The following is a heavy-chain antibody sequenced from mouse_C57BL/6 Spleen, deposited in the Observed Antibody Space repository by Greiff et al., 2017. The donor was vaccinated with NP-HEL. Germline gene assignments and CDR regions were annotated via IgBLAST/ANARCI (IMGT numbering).Heavy chain of an antibody. J-gene: IGHJ4*01. Sequence: QVQLQQPGAELVKPGASVKMSCKASGYTFTSYWITWVKQRPGQGLEWIGDIYPGSGSTHYNEKFKRKATLTVDTSSSTAYMQLSSLTSEDSAVYYCARDSNYADYYAMDYWGQGTSVTVSS. CDR2: IYPGSGST. D-gene: IGHD2-5*01. V-gene: IGHV1-55*01. CDR3: ARDSNYADYYAMDY. CDR1: GYTFTSYW.